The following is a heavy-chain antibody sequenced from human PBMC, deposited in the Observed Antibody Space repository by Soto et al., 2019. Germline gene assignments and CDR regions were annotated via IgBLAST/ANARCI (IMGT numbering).Heavy chain of an antibody. J-gene: IGHJ6*02. CDR3: ARDWCSSTSCYPTDYYYGMDV. CDR1: GFTFSSYG. D-gene: IGHD2-2*01. CDR2: IWYDGSNK. Sequence: VGSLRLSCAVSGFTFSSYGMHWVRQAPGKGQEWVAVIWYDGSNKYYADSVKGRFTISRDNSKNTLYLQMNSLRADDTAVYYCARDWCSSTSCYPTDYYYGMDVWGQGTTVTVSS. V-gene: IGHV3-33*01.